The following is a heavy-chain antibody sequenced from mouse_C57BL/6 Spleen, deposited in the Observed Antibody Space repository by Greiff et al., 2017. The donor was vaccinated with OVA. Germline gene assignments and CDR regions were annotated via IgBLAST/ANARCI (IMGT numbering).Heavy chain of an antibody. Sequence: EVKVVESEGGLVQPGSSMKLSCTASGFTFSDYYMAWVRQVPEKGLEWVANINYDGSSTYYLDSLKSRFIISRDNAKNILYLQMSSLKSEDTATYYCARDVDGYYLDYWGQGTTLTVSS. V-gene: IGHV5-16*01. CDR1: GFTFSDYY. J-gene: IGHJ2*01. CDR2: INYDGSST. CDR3: ARDVDGYYLDY. D-gene: IGHD2-3*01.